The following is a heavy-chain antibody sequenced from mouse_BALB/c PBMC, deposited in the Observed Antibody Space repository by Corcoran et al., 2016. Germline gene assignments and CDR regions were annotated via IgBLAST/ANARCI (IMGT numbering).Heavy chain of an antibody. D-gene: IGHD3-1*01. CDR3: ARAPGQYYFDY. Sequence: DVQLQESGPGLVKPSQSLSLTCSVTGYSITSGYYWNWIRQFPGNKLEWMGYISYDGSNNYNPSLKNRISITRDTSKNQFFLKLNSVTTEDTATYCCARAPGQYYFDYWGQGTTLTVSS. V-gene: IGHV3-6*02. CDR2: ISYDGSN. CDR1: GYSITSGYY. J-gene: IGHJ2*01.